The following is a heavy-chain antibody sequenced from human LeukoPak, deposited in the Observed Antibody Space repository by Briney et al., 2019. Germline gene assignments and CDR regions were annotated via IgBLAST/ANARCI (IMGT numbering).Heavy chain of an antibody. CDR1: GGSISSYY. J-gene: IGHJ4*02. D-gene: IGHD2-2*01. CDR2: IYYSGST. Sequence: SETLSLTCTVSGGSISSYYRSWIRQPPGKGLEWIGYIYYSGSTNYNPSLKSRVTISVDTSKNQFSLKLSSVTAADTAVYYCARGPALVRDWGQGTLVTVSS. CDR3: ARGPALVRD. V-gene: IGHV4-59*01.